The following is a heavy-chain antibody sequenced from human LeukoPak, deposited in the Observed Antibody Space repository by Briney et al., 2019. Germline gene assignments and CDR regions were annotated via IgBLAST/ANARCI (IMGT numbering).Heavy chain of an antibody. Sequence: GASVKVSCKASGYTFTSYYMHWVRQAPGQGLEWMGIINPSGGSTSYAQNFQGRVTMTRDTSTSTVYMELRSLRSEDTAVYYCARAPYCGGDCYPNWFDPWGQGTLVTVSS. CDR1: GYTFTSYY. V-gene: IGHV1-46*01. D-gene: IGHD2-21*02. J-gene: IGHJ5*02. CDR2: INPSGGST. CDR3: ARAPYCGGDCYPNWFDP.